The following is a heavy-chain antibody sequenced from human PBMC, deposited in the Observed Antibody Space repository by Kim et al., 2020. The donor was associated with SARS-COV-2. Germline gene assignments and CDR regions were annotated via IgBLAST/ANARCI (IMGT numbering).Heavy chain of an antibody. CDR1: GFTFSSYS. V-gene: IGHV3-21*01. CDR2: ISSSSSYI. Sequence: GGSLRLSCAASGFTFSSYSMNWVRQAPGKCLEWVSSISSSSSYIYYADSVKGRFTISRDNAKNSLYLQMNSLRAEDTAVHYCARAPPVTEGSGWYGGDYWGQGTLVTVSS. D-gene: IGHD6-19*01. J-gene: IGHJ4*02. CDR3: ARAPPVTEGSGWYGGDY.